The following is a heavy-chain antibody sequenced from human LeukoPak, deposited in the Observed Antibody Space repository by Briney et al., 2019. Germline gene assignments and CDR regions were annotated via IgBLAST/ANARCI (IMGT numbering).Heavy chain of an antibody. V-gene: IGHV3-23*01. D-gene: IGHD6-13*01. J-gene: IGHJ4*02. Sequence: GGSLRLSCAGSGFIFSSYAVGWVRQAPGKGLEWVSVIGGSGADTFYAESVKGRFIISRDNSKNKVYLQLNSLRAEDTAVYYCAKDSPGYASSWYEDNWGQGTLVTVAS. CDR1: GFIFSSYA. CDR3: AKDSPGYASSWYEDN. CDR2: IGGSGADT.